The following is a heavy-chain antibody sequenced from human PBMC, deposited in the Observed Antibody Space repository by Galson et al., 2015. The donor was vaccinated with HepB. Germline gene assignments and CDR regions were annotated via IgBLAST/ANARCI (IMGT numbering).Heavy chain of an antibody. D-gene: IGHD7-27*01. V-gene: IGHV3-64D*06. CDR3: VKGTQLTGDPGDMDV. CDR1: GFTFSSYA. CDR2: ISSNGGST. J-gene: IGHJ6*03. Sequence: SLRLSCAASGFTFSSYAMHWVRQAPGKGLEYVSAISSNGGSTYYADSVKGRFTISRDNSKNTLYLQMSSLRAEDTAVYYCVKGTQLTGDPGDMDVWGKGTTVTVSS.